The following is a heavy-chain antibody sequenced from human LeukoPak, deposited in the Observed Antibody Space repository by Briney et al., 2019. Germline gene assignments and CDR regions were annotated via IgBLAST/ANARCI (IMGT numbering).Heavy chain of an antibody. D-gene: IGHD4-17*01. J-gene: IGHJ5*02. CDR3: ARDVHGDYGSGWFDP. Sequence: SVKVSCKTSGGTFNNSAISWVRQAPGQGLEGLGGIMPLFGTAGYAQEFQGRVTITKDESTRTVYLELTSLTSDDTAVYYCARDVHGDYGSGWFDPWGQGTLVSVSS. V-gene: IGHV1-69*05. CDR1: GGTFNNSA. CDR2: IMPLFGTA.